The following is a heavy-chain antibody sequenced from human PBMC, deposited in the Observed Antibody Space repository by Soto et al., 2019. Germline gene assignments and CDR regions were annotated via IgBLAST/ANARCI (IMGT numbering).Heavy chain of an antibody. CDR2: IYYSGST. CDR1: GGSISSYY. CDR3: AREGTTVDSYYYGMDV. V-gene: IGHV4-59*01. D-gene: IGHD1-1*01. Sequence: QVQLQESGPGLVKPSETLSLTCTVSGGSISSYYWSWIRQPPGKGLEWIGYIYYSGSTNYNPSLKSRVTISVDTSKNQFSRKLSYVTAADTAVYYCAREGTTVDSYYYGMDVWGQGTTVTVSS. J-gene: IGHJ6*02.